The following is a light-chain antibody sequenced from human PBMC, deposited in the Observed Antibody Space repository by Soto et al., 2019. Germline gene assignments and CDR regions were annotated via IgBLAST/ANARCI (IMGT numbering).Light chain of an antibody. J-gene: IGKJ3*01. Sequence: IVLTQSPGTLSLSPGERGTLSCRASQHIASSYLAWYQQKRGQPPRLLIYGASTRASGIPDRFSGSGSGTDFNLTISRLEPEDFAGYYCQLYGGSPIFSFGPGTKVDIK. V-gene: IGKV3-20*01. CDR2: GAS. CDR3: QLYGGSPIFS. CDR1: QHIASSY.